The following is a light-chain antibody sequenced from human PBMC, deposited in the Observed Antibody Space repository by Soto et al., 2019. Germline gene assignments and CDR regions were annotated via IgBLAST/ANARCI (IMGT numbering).Light chain of an antibody. CDR2: KVS. CDR1: QSLGHNNGDTY. Sequence: DIVMTQTPLSSPVTLGQPASISCRSSQSLGHNNGDTYLSWLHQRPGQPPRLLIYKVSTRFSGVPDRFRGSGAGTDFTLEISRVETEDVGVYYCMQGVQFPYTFGQGTKLEIK. V-gene: IGKV2-24*01. J-gene: IGKJ2*01. CDR3: MQGVQFPYT.